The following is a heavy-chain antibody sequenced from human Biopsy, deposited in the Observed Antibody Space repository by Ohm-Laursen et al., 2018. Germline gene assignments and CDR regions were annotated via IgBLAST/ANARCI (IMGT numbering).Heavy chain of an antibody. CDR1: GFSFSDYH. V-gene: IGHV3-11*04. D-gene: IGHD2-21*01. J-gene: IGHJ6*02. Sequence: SLRLSCSASGFSFSDYHMRWIRQAPGRGLEWVSYISDGGTTIYYADSVKGRFTISRDNAKNSLYLQMNSLRAEDTAVYYCTRLAYYYYYGMDVWGQGTTVTVSS. CDR2: ISDGGTTI. CDR3: TRLAYYYYYGMDV.